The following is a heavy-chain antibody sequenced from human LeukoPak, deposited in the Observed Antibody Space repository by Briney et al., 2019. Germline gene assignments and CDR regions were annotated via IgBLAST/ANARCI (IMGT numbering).Heavy chain of an antibody. J-gene: IGHJ5*02. CDR1: GGSISSGGYY. CDR2: IYYSGST. Sequence: PSQTLSLTCTVSGGSISSGGYYWSWIRQHPGKGLEWIGYIYYSGSTYYNPSLKSRVTISVDTSKNQFSLKLSSVTAADTAVYYCARGKQLVRNNWFDPWGQGTLVTVSS. D-gene: IGHD6-13*01. CDR3: ARGKQLVRNNWFDP. V-gene: IGHV4-31*03.